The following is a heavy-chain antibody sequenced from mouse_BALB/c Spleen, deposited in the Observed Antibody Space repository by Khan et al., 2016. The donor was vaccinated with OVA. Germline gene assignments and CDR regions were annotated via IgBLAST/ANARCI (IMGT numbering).Heavy chain of an antibody. J-gene: IGHJ2*01. CDR1: GFTFSNYG. CDR3: ARQAGYYGSSYYFDY. CDR2: ISSGGSYT. Sequence: EVQLVESGGDLVKPGGSLKLSCAASGFTFSNYGMSWVRQTPDKRLDWVATISSGGSYTYSPDSVKERFTISRDNAKKTLYLQMTSLKSEDTAMYYFARQAGYYGSSYYFDYWGQGTTLTVSS. D-gene: IGHD1-1*01. V-gene: IGHV5-6*01.